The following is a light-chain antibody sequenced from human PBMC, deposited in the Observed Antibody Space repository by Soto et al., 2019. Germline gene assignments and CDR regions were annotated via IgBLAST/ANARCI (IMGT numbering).Light chain of an antibody. CDR2: DAS. CDR1: QSVSSY. Sequence: EIVLTQSPATLSLSPGERATLSCRASQSVSSYLAWYQQKPGQAPRLLIYDASNRATGIPARFSGSGSGTDFTLTISSLEPEDFAVYYCQQRSNWPPTWTFGQGTSGYQT. J-gene: IGKJ1*01. V-gene: IGKV3-11*01. CDR3: QQRSNWPPTWT.